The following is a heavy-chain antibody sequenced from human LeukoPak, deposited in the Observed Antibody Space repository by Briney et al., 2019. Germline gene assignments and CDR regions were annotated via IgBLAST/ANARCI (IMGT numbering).Heavy chain of an antibody. V-gene: IGHV3-23*01. CDR2: ISNDGGGT. Sequence: GGSLRLSCAASGFNLGSYGMSWVRQAPGKGLEWVSSISNDGGGTFSADSVRGRFTISRDNSKNTLFLQMDSLRAEDTALYFCAKGSSGYFFDHWGQGSLVTVSS. CDR1: GFNLGSYG. CDR3: AKGSSGYFFDH. D-gene: IGHD3-22*01. J-gene: IGHJ4*02.